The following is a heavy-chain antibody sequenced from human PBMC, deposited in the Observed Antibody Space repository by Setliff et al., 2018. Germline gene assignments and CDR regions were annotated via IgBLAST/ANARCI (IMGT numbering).Heavy chain of an antibody. V-gene: IGHV1-69*13. CDR1: GGTFSTYA. D-gene: IGHD5-18*01. CDR2: IVPIFGTR. J-gene: IGHJ4*02. Sequence: ASVKVSCKASGGTFSTYAINWVRQAPGQGLAWMGGIVPIFGTRNSAQKFQGRVTFSADDSANTAYMELSSLTSEDTAVYYCARNIGMGQRDYFDYWGQGTVVTVSS. CDR3: ARNIGMGQRDYFDY.